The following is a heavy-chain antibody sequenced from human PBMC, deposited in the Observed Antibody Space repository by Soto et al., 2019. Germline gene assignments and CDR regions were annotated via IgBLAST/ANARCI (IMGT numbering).Heavy chain of an antibody. Sequence: PSETLSLTCAVYGGSFSGYYWSWIRQPPGKGLEWIGEINHSGSTNYNPSLKSRVTISVDTSKNQFSLKLSSVTAADTAVYYCASRPNIRAAAGTRFYYFDYWGQGTLVTVSS. D-gene: IGHD6-13*01. V-gene: IGHV4-34*01. CDR3: ASRPNIRAAAGTRFYYFDY. CDR2: INHSGST. CDR1: GGSFSGYY. J-gene: IGHJ4*02.